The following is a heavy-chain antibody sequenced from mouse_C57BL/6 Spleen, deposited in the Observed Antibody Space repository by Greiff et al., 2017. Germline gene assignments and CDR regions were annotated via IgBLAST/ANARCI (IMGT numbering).Heavy chain of an antibody. CDR1: GYAFTNYL. CDR3: ARRYYGSRGYFDV. Sequence: QVQLHQSGAELVRPGTSVKVSCKASGYAFTNYLLEWVKQRPGQGLEWIGVINPGSGGTNYNEKFKGKATLTADKSSSTAYMQVSSLTSEDSAVYFCARRYYGSRGYFDVWGTGTTVTVSS. CDR2: INPGSGGT. J-gene: IGHJ1*03. D-gene: IGHD1-1*01. V-gene: IGHV1-54*01.